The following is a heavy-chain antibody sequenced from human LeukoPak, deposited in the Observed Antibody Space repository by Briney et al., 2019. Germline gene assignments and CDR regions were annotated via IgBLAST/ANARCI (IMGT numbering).Heavy chain of an antibody. Sequence: GGSLRLSCAASGFTFSSYAMHWVRQAPGKGLEWVAVISYDGSNKYYADSVKGRFTISRDNSKNTLYLQMNSLRAEDTAVYYCARDGYSSSSGGFGYWGQGTLVTVSS. CDR1: GFTFSSYA. CDR3: ARDGYSSSSGGFGY. J-gene: IGHJ4*02. CDR2: ISYDGSNK. D-gene: IGHD6-6*01. V-gene: IGHV3-30-3*01.